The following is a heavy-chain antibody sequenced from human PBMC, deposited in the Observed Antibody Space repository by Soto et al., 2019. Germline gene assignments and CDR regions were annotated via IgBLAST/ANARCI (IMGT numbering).Heavy chain of an antibody. V-gene: IGHV1-46*01. Sequence: ASVKVSCKASGDTFTSDDYYIQWVRQAPGQGLEWMGMIKPTGGSTSFAQRFQGRVTMTRDTSTSTVYMELSSLKSEDTAVYYCATGQWPPSRNYFWGQGTLVTVSS. D-gene: IGHD6-19*01. CDR2: IKPTGGST. CDR3: ATGQWPPSRNYF. CDR1: GDTFTSDDYY. J-gene: IGHJ4*02.